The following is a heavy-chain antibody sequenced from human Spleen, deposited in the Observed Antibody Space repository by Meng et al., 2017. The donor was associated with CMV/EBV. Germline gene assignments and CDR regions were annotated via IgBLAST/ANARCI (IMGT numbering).Heavy chain of an antibody. CDR1: GYSISSGYY. CDR2: IYHSGST. Sequence: SETLSLTCTVSGYSISSGYYWGWIRQPPGKGLEWIGNIYHSGSTYYNPSLKSRVTISVDTSKNQISLKLSSVTAADTAVYYCARDPEGYSYGYHYYYGMDVWGQGTTVIVSS. CDR3: ARDPEGYSYGYHYYYGMDV. D-gene: IGHD5-18*01. V-gene: IGHV4-38-2*02. J-gene: IGHJ6*02.